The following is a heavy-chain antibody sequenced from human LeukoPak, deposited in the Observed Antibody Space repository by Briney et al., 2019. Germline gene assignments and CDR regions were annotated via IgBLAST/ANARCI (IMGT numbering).Heavy chain of an antibody. CDR2: IWYDGSNK. J-gene: IGHJ4*02. Sequence: GGSLRLSCAASGFTFSSYGMHWVRQAPGKGLEWVAVIWYDGSNKYYVDSVKGRFTISKDNSKNTLYLQMNSLRAEDTAVYYCARDGRPYNYDSSEFDYWGQGTLVTVSS. CDR3: ARDGRPYNYDSSEFDY. V-gene: IGHV3-33*01. CDR1: GFTFSSYG. D-gene: IGHD3-22*01.